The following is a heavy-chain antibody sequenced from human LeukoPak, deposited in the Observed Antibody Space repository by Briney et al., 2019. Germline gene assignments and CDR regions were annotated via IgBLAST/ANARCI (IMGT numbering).Heavy chain of an antibody. CDR1: GFTFSSYA. J-gene: IGHJ4*02. V-gene: IGHV3-23*01. D-gene: IGHD3-22*01. CDR2: ISGSGGST. CDR3: AQARITMIVQS. Sequence: GGSLRLSCAASGFTFSSYAMSWVRQAPRKGLGWVSAISGSGGSTYYADSVKGRFTISRDNSKNTLYLQMNSLRAEDTAVYYCAQARITMIVQSWGQGTLVTVSS.